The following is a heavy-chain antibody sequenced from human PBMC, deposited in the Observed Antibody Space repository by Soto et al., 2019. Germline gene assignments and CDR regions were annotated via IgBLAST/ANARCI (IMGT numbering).Heavy chain of an antibody. CDR2: IKQDGSEK. J-gene: IGHJ5*02. Sequence: GGSLRLSCAASGFTFSSYWMIWVRQAPGKGLEWVANIKQDGSEKYYVDSVKGRFTISRDNAKNSLYLQMNSLRAEDTAVYYCARDYIVVVPAAIWGYNWFDPWGQGTLVTVSS. D-gene: IGHD2-2*01. CDR3: ARDYIVVVPAAIWGYNWFDP. V-gene: IGHV3-7*01. CDR1: GFTFSSYW.